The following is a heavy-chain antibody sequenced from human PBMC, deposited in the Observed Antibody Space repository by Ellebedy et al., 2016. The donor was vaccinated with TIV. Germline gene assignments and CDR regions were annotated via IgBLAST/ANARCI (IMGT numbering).Heavy chain of an antibody. CDR1: GYSSTSYW. D-gene: IGHD2/OR15-2a*01. CDR2: IDPSDSYT. CDR3: ARHPDYFLDY. J-gene: IGHJ4*02. V-gene: IGHV5-10-1*01. Sequence: GESLKISCKGSGYSSTSYWIGWVRQMPGKGLEWMGRIDPSDSYTNYSPSFQGHVTISADKSISTAYLQWSSLKASDTAMYYCARHPDYFLDYWGQGTLVTVSS.